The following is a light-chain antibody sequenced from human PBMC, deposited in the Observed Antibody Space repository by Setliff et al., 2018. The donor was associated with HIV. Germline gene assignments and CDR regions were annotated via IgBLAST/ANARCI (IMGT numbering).Light chain of an antibody. CDR2: GNG. J-gene: IGLJ1*01. CDR1: RSNIGAGSD. Sequence: QSALTQPPSVSGAPGQRVTISCTGSRSNIGAGSDVLWYQQLPGTAPKLVMFGNGNRPAGVPDRFSDSKSGTSSSLAISGLQAEDEADYYCQSYDSSLSGYVFGTGTKV. CDR3: QSYDSSLSGYV. V-gene: IGLV1-40*01.